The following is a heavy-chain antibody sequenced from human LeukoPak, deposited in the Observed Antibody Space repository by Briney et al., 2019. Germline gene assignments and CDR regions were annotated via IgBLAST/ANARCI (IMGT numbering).Heavy chain of an antibody. J-gene: IGHJ4*02. D-gene: IGHD2-15*01. CDR3: ARGDRSGGSFRLSY. CDR2: VNHSGST. Sequence: SETLSLTCAVYGGSFSGYYWSWIRQPPGKGLEWIGEVNHSGSTNYNPSLKSRVTISVDTSENQFSLKLSSVTAADTALYYCARGDRSGGSFRLSYWGQGTLVTVSS. V-gene: IGHV4-34*01. CDR1: GGSFSGYY.